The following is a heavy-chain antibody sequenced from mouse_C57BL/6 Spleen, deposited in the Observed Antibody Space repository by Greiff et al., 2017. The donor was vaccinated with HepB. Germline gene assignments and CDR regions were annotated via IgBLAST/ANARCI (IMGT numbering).Heavy chain of an antibody. CDR3: AREGHYGSKDYFDY. D-gene: IGHD1-1*01. CDR2: IYPGDGDT. Sequence: VQLQQSGAELVKPGASVKISCKASGYAFSSYWMNWVKQRPGKGLEWIGQIYPGDGDTNYNGKFKGKATLTADKSSSTAYMQLSSLTSEDSAVYFWAREGHYGSKDYFDYWGQGTTLTVSS. J-gene: IGHJ2*01. CDR1: GYAFSSYW. V-gene: IGHV1-80*01.